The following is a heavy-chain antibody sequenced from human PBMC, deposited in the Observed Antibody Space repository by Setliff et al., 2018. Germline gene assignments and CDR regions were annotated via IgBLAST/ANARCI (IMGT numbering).Heavy chain of an antibody. CDR2: MSYDRRHI. CDR1: GFNFCTYD. Sequence: GGSLRLSCAASGFNFCTYDMHWARQAPGKGVVWVAVMSYDRRHIYYADSVKGEFTVSRDNAKNTLYLQMNSLRAADKAVYYCARDGQKVYYFDYWGQGTLVTVSS. CDR3: ARDGQKVYYFDY. D-gene: IGHD6-6*01. V-gene: IGHV3-30*03. J-gene: IGHJ4*02.